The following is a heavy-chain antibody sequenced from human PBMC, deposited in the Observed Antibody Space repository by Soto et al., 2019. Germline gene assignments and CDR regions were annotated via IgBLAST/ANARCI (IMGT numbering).Heavy chain of an antibody. J-gene: IGHJ6*02. D-gene: IGHD6-13*01. CDR1: GYTFTSYD. V-gene: IGHV1-69*13. Sequence: SLKVSCKASGYTFTSYDIHWVRQAPGQGLEWMGGIIPICGRANYAQKFQGRVTITADESTSTAYMELSSLRSEDTAVYYCASERGSSSWNYYYYYGMDVWGQGTTVTVSS. CDR2: IIPICGRA. CDR3: ASERGSSSWNYYYYYGMDV.